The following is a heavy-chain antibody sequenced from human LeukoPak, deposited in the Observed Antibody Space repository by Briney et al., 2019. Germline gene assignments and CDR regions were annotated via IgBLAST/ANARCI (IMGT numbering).Heavy chain of an antibody. D-gene: IGHD5-12*01. CDR2: ISGSGGST. V-gene: IGHV3-23*01. CDR3: ARAWNGGYDFDY. Sequence: PGGSLRLSCAASGFTFSSYGMSWVRQAPGKGLEWVSAISGSGGSTYYADSVKGRFTISRDNSKNTLYLQMNSLRAEDTAVYYCARAWNGGYDFDYWGQGTLVTVSS. J-gene: IGHJ4*02. CDR1: GFTFSSYG.